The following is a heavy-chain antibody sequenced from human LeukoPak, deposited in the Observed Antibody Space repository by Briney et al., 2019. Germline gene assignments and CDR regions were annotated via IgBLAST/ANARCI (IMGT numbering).Heavy chain of an antibody. J-gene: IGHJ6*02. V-gene: IGHV4-30-4*01. D-gene: IGHD2-2*02. CDR1: GGSFSGDYY. Sequence: PSETLSLTCAVYGGSFSGDYYWSWIRQPPGKGLEWIGYIYYSGSTYYNPSLKSRVTISVDTSKNQFSLKLSSVTAADTAVYYCARAGQGYCSSTSCYTPYYYGMDVWGQGTTVTVSS. CDR3: ARAGQGYCSSTSCYTPYYYGMDV. CDR2: IYYSGST.